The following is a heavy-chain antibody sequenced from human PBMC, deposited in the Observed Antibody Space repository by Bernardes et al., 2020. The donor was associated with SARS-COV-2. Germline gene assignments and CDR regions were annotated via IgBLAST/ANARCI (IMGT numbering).Heavy chain of an antibody. CDR2: IKQDGSEK. J-gene: IGHJ6*02. CDR3: ARDVSSSWPGYYYYYYGMDV. V-gene: IGHV3-7*03. D-gene: IGHD6-13*01. Sequence: GGSLRPSCAASGFTFSSYWMSWVRQAPGKGLEWVANIKQDGSEKYYVDSVKGRFTISRDNAKNSLYLQMNSLRAEDTAVYYCARDVSSSWPGYYYYYYGMDVWGQGTTVTVSS. CDR1: GFTFSSYW.